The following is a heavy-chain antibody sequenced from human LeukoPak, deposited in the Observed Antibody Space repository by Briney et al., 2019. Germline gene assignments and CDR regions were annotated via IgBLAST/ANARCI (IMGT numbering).Heavy chain of an antibody. D-gene: IGHD6-13*01. J-gene: IGHJ4*02. V-gene: IGHV3-21*01. CDR1: GFTFSSYS. CDR3: ARVFGIAAAGTVDY. CDR2: ISSSSSYI. Sequence: GGSLRLSCAASGFTFSSYSMNWVRQAPGKGLEWVSSISSSSSYIYHADSVKGRFTISRDNAKNSLYLQMNSLRAEDTAVYYCARVFGIAAAGTVDYWGQGTLVTVSS.